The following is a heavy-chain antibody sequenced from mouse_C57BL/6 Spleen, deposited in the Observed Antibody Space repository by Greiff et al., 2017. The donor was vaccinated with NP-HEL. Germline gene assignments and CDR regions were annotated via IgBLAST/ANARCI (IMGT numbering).Heavy chain of an antibody. Sequence: EVQLQQSGPELVKPGASVKISCKASGYTFTDYYMNWVKQSHGKSLERIGDINPNNGGTSYNQKFKGKATLTVDKSSSTAYMELRSLTSEGSAVYDCARGGWRGWFAYWGQGTLVTVSA. CDR2: INPNNGGT. D-gene: IGHD2-3*01. CDR1: GYTFTDYY. V-gene: IGHV1-26*01. J-gene: IGHJ3*01. CDR3: ARGGWRGWFAY.